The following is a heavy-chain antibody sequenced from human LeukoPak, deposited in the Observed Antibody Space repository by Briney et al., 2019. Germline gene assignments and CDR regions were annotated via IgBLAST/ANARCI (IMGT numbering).Heavy chain of an antibody. V-gene: IGHV4-61*02. CDR1: GGSISSGSYY. CDR3: AREDVDFRGSFNH. D-gene: IGHD1-26*01. CDR2: IYTSGST. J-gene: IGHJ4*02. Sequence: SETLSLTCTVSGGSISSGSYYWSWIRQPAGKGLEWIGRIYTSGSTNYNPSLKSRVTISVDTSKNQFTLKLSSVTAADTAVYYCAREDVDFRGSFNHWGQGTLVTVSS.